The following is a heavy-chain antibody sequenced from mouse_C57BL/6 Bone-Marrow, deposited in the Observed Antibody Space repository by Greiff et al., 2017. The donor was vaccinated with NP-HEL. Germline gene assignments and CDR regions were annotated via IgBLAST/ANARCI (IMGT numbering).Heavy chain of an antibody. CDR3: ARDLLGYFDY. D-gene: IGHD1-1*01. Sequence: EVKLQESGPGLVKPSQSLSLTCSVTGYSITSGYYWNWIRQFPGNKLEWMGYISYDGSNNYNPSLKNRISITRDTSKNQFFLKLNSVTTEDTATYYCARDLLGYFDYWGQGTTLTVSS. CDR1: GYSITSGYY. J-gene: IGHJ2*01. V-gene: IGHV3-6*01. CDR2: ISYDGSN.